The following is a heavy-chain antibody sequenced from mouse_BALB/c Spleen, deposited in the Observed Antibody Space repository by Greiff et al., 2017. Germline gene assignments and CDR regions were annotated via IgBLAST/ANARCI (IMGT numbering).Heavy chain of an antibody. Sequence: VQLKESGGGLVQPGGSLKLSCAASGFTFSSYGMSWVRQTPDKRLELVATINSNGGSTYYPDSVKGRFTISRDNAKNTLYLQMSSLKSEDTAMYYCAREHNWDYWYFDVWGAGTTVTVSS. V-gene: IGHV5-6-3*01. J-gene: IGHJ1*01. D-gene: IGHD4-1*01. CDR1: GFTFSSYG. CDR2: INSNGGST. CDR3: AREHNWDYWYFDV.